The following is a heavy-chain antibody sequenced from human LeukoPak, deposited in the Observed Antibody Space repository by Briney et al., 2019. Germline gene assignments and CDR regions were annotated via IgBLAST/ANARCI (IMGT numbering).Heavy chain of an antibody. Sequence: GRSLRLSCAASGFTFSSYAMHWVRQAPGKGLEWLAVISYDGTNKYYVDSVKGRFTISRDNSKNTLYLQMNSLRDEDTAVYYCARDQGSLPVWFYYYMDVWGSGTTVTVSS. CDR3: ARDQGSLPVWFYYYMDV. D-gene: IGHD3-16*01. V-gene: IGHV3-30*01. CDR1: GFTFSSYA. CDR2: ISYDGTNK. J-gene: IGHJ6*03.